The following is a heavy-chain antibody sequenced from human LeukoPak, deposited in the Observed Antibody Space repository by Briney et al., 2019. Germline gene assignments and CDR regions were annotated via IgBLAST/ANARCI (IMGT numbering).Heavy chain of an antibody. CDR3: TRGGFWSGYGMDV. D-gene: IGHD3-3*01. J-gene: IGHJ6*04. CDR2: IRSKAYGGTT. V-gene: IGHV3-49*03. CDR1: GFTFGDYA. Sequence: GGSLRLSCTASGFTFGDYAMNWFRQAPGKGLEWVGFIRSKAYGGTTEYAASVKGRFTISRDDSKSIAYLQMNSLKTEDTAVYYCTRGGFWSGYGMDVWGKGTTVTVSS.